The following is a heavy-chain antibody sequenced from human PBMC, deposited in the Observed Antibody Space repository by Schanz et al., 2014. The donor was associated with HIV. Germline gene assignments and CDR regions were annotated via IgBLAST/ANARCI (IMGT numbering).Heavy chain of an antibody. CDR2: IIPLLGTT. Sequence: QVQLVQSGAEVKKPGSSVKVSCKNTVSSYGISWVRQAPGQRLEWMGGIIPLLGTTHYAQKFRGRVTITADRSTTAYMQLNSLKSDDTAVYYCARVLGMAAANTYWWYFDLWGRGTLVTVSS. CDR1: TVSSYG. CDR3: ARVLGMAAANTYWWYFDL. J-gene: IGHJ2*01. V-gene: IGHV1-69*06. D-gene: IGHD1-26*01.